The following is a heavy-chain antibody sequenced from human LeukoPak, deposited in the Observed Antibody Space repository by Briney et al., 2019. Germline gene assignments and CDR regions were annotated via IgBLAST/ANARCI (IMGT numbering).Heavy chain of an antibody. CDR1: GYTFTSYG. V-gene: IGHV1-18*01. CDR2: ISAYNGNT. D-gene: IGHD6-19*01. CDR3: ARVRDSSGWYYFDY. J-gene: IGHJ4*02. Sequence: ASVKVSCKASGYTFTSYGISWVRQAPGQGLEWMGWISAYNGNTNYAQKLRGRVTMTTDTSTSTAYMELRSLRSDDTAVYYCARVRDSSGWYYFDYWGQGTLVTVSS.